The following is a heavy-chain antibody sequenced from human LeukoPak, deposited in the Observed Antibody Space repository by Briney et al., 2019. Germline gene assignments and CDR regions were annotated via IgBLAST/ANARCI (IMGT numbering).Heavy chain of an antibody. D-gene: IGHD3-3*01. CDR2: ISYDGSNK. J-gene: IGHJ4*02. Sequence: GGSLRPSCAASGFTFSSYAMHWVRQAPGKGLEWVAVISYDGSNKYYADSVKGRFTISRDNSKNTLYLQMNSLRAEDTAVYYCARDLEDFWSGYSFDYWGQGTLVTVSS. V-gene: IGHV3-30-3*01. CDR1: GFTFSSYA. CDR3: ARDLEDFWSGYSFDY.